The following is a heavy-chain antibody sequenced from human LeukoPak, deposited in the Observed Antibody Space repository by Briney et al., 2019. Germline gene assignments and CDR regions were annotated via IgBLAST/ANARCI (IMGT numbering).Heavy chain of an antibody. CDR3: ARDQGYCSGGRCYSYFDY. J-gene: IGHJ4*02. V-gene: IGHV3-21*01. CDR1: GFTFSSYS. D-gene: IGHD2-15*01. Sequence: GGSLRLSCAASGFTFSSYSMNWVRQAPGKGLEWVSSISSSSSYIYYADSVKGRFTISRDNAKNSLYLQMNSLRAEDTAVYYCARDQGYCSGGRCYSYFDYWGQGTQVTVSS. CDR2: ISSSSSYI.